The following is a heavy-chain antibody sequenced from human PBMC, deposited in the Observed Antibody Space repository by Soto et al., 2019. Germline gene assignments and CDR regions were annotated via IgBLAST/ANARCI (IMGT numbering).Heavy chain of an antibody. D-gene: IGHD1-26*01. Sequence: EVQLVESGGGLVQPGGSLRLSCAASGFTFSNHWMTWIRQSPGKGPERVANINEDGSAGYYVDSVRGRFIISRDNAKNSLYLQMHGLRADDTAVYYCARDIPSGASYLDNWGQGTLVTVSS. CDR3: ARDIPSGASYLDN. CDR2: INEDGSAG. V-gene: IGHV3-7*01. J-gene: IGHJ4*02. CDR1: GFTFSNHW.